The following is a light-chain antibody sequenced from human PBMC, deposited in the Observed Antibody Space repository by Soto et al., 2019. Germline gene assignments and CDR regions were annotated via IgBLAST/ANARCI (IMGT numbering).Light chain of an antibody. V-gene: IGLV7-46*01. J-gene: IGLJ2*01. CDR2: DTS. CDR1: TGAVTSGHY. Sequence: QAVVTQEPSLTVSPGGTVTLTCGSSTGAVTSGHYPYWFQQKPGQAPTTVIYDTSNKHSWTPARFSGSLLGGKAALTLSGAQPEDEAEYYCLLSYSGARADVVFGGGTKVTVL. CDR3: LLSYSGARADVV.